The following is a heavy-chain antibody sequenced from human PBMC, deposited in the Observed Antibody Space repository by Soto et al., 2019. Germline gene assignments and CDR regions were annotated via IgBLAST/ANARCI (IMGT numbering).Heavy chain of an antibody. V-gene: IGHV1-58*02. J-gene: IGHJ4*01. D-gene: IGHD3-22*01. CDR2: IVVGSGNT. CDR3: AAEHYHSSGYWTLSDY. CDR1: AFTFTTAA. Sequence: AGKCPCQASAFTFTTAAMQWVRQARGQRLEWIGWIVVGSGNTNYAQKFQERVTITRDMSTSTAYMELSSLRAEDTVLHYCAAEHYHSSGYWTLSDYRG.